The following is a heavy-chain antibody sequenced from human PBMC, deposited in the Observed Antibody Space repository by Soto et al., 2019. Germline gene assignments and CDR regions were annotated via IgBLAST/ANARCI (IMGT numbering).Heavy chain of an antibody. CDR2: ISDRPTGRN. V-gene: IGHV3-23*01. Sequence: DVYLLEFGGGSAQPGESLRLSCVASGFTFSHYTLNWVRRAPGKGLEWVSTISDRPTGRNHYAESVRGRFTISRDDSIYTVLLRMDSLRAEVTVVYYCTTRMTAPFDYWGQGVLVTVSS. J-gene: IGHJ4*02. CDR1: GFTFSHYT. D-gene: IGHD2-21*02. CDR3: TTRMTAPFDY.